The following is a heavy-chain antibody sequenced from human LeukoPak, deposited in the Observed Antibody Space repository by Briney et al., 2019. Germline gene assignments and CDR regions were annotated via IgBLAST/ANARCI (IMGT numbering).Heavy chain of an antibody. CDR3: ARGLPGYYDYVWGSYRYNWFDP. J-gene: IGHJ5*02. Sequence: ASVKVSCKTSGYTFTDYYIHWVRQAPGQGLEWMGWINPNSGETNSAQKFQGRVTMTGDTSISTAYMELRRVTSDDTAVYYCARGLPGYYDYVWGSYRYNWFDPWGQGTLVTVSS. D-gene: IGHD3-16*02. CDR1: GYTFTDYY. CDR2: INPNSGET. V-gene: IGHV1-2*02.